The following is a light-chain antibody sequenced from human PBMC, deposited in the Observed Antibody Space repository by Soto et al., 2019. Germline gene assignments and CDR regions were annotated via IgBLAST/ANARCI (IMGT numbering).Light chain of an antibody. CDR3: QQYSNWPPVT. V-gene: IGKV3-15*01. CDR1: QSVRNN. J-gene: IGKJ4*01. Sequence: EIVMTQSPATLSVSPGERATVPCRASQSVRNNLAWYQQKPGQAPRLLIYGASTRATGIPARFSGSGSGTEFTLTISSLQSEDFAVYYCQQYSNWPPVTFGGGTKVDIK. CDR2: GAS.